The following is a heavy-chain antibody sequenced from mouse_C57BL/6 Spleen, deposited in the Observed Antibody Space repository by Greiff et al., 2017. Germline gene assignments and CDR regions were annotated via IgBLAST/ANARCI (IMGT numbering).Heavy chain of an antibody. CDR1: GYTFTSYW. D-gene: IGHD4-1*01. CDR3: ARRTGTDYAMDY. Sequence: QVQLQQPGAELVRPGSSVKLSCKASGYTFTSYWMHWVKQRPIQGLEWIGNIDPSDSETHYNQKFKDKATLTVDQSSSTAYMQLSSLTSEDSAVYYCARRTGTDYAMDYWGQGTSVTVSS. CDR2: IDPSDSET. V-gene: IGHV1-52*01. J-gene: IGHJ4*01.